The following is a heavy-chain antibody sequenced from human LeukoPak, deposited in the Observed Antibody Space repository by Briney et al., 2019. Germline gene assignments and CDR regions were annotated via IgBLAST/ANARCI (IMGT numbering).Heavy chain of an antibody. CDR1: VYSVTSYG. CDR2: ISASNGKT. V-gene: IGHV1-18*01. CDR3: AREGPYYYDSSGYYFLYYYYYYGMDV. D-gene: IGHD3-22*01. J-gene: IGHJ6*02. Sequence: SGKVSCKASVYSVTSYGISWVRRPPGPGLGLMGWISASNGKTNYPQKLQGRVTMTTDTSTSTDSMELRSLRSDDTAVYYGAREGPYYYDSSGYYFLYYYYYYGMDVWGQGTTVTVSS.